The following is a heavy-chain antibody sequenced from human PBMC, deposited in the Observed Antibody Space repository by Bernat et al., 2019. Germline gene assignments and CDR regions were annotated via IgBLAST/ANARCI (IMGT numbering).Heavy chain of an antibody. CDR1: GFTFTSSA. D-gene: IGHD3-10*01. Sequence: QMQLVQSGPEVKKPGTSVKVSCKASGFTFTSSAMQWVRQARGQRLEWIGWIVAGSGNTNYAQKFQERITITRDMSTSTAYMELSSLRSENTAVYYCASDSHGAGTHYYYGMDVWGQGTTVTVSS. CDR2: IVAGSGNT. J-gene: IGHJ6*02. CDR3: ASDSHGAGTHYYYGMDV. V-gene: IGHV1-58*02.